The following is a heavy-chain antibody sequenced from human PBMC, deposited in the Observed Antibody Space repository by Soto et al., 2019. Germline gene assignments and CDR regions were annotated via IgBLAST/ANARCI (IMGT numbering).Heavy chain of an antibody. Sequence: QLHLQESGPGLVNPSETLSLTCTVSGGSITSRSYHWGWVRQPPGKGLEWIGTMEYSASTFYNPSLNNRVTISADTSRNQFSLSLNSVTAADTAVYFCARRTNVNGGWFDSWGQGTLVTVSS. CDR3: ARRTNVNGGWFDS. CDR2: MEYSAST. D-gene: IGHD7-27*01. CDR1: GGSITSRSYH. V-gene: IGHV4-39*01. J-gene: IGHJ5*01.